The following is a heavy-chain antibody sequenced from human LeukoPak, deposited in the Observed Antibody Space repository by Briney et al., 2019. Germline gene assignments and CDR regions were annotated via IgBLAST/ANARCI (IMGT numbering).Heavy chain of an antibody. CDR2: IYYSGST. CDR1: GGSISSGGYY. CDR3: ARGNGDYGAPYWYFDL. V-gene: IGHV4-31*03. J-gene: IGHJ2*01. D-gene: IGHD4-17*01. Sequence: SQTLSLTCTVSGGSISSGGYYWSWIRQHPGKGLEWIGYIYYSGSTYYNPSLKSRVTISVETSKNQFSLKLSSVTAADTAVYYCARGNGDYGAPYWYFDLWGRGTLVTVSS.